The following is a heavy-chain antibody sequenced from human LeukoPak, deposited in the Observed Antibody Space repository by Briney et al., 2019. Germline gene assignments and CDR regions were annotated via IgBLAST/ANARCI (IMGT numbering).Heavy chain of an antibody. D-gene: IGHD1-26*01. V-gene: IGHV3-48*03. CDR3: AREGAVRGYYFDY. J-gene: IGHJ4*02. Sequence: PGGSLRLSCAAAGFTFSSYEMNWVRQAPGKGLEWVSYISSSVTIIYYADSVKGRFTISRDNGKNSLYLQMNSLRAEDTAVYYCAREGAVRGYYFDYWGQGTLVTVSS. CDR1: GFTFSSYE. CDR2: ISSSVTII.